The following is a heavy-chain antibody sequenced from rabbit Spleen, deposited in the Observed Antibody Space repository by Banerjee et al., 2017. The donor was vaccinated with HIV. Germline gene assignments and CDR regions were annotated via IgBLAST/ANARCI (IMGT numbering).Heavy chain of an antibody. Sequence: QSLEESGGDLVKPGASLTLTCTASGVSFTSNYYMCWVRQAPGKGLEWIACIDTGSSGFTYYASWVTGRFTISRTSSIMVTLQMTSLTAADTATYFCARDLIGIIGWNFYLWGPGTLVTVS. CDR3: ARDLIGIIGWNFYL. V-gene: IGHV1S40*01. D-gene: IGHD1-1*01. CDR2: IDTGSSGFT. CDR1: GVSFTSNYY. J-gene: IGHJ4*01.